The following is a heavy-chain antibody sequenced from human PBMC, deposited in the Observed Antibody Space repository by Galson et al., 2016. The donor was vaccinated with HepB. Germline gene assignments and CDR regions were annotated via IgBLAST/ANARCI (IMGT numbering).Heavy chain of an antibody. V-gene: IGHV3-66*01. CDR2: INSGGGT. J-gene: IGHJ5*02. CDR3: ARDLGALGP. Sequence: SLRLSCAASGFTVSSNYMSWVRQAPGKGLEWVSVINSGGGTYYADSVKGRFTISRDSSKNTLYLQMNRLRAEDTAVYYCARDLGALGPWGQGTLGTVSS. CDR1: GFTVSSNY. D-gene: IGHD3-16*01.